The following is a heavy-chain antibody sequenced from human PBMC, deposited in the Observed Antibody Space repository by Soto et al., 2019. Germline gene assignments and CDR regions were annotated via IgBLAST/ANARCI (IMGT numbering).Heavy chain of an antibody. Sequence: GGSLRLSCAASGFTFSSYSMNWVRQAPGKGLEWVSSISSSSSYIYYADSVKGRFTISRDNSKNTLYLQMNSLRAEDTAVYYCARDQNGSGPWALWGQGNLVTVSS. J-gene: IGHJ4*02. CDR3: ARDQNGSGPWAL. D-gene: IGHD3-10*01. CDR2: ISSSSSYI. CDR1: GFTFSSYS. V-gene: IGHV3-21*04.